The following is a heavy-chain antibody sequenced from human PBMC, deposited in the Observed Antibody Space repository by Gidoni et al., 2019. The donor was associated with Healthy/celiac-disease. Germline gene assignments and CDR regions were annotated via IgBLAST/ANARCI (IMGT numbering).Heavy chain of an antibody. CDR1: GFTFSSYS. CDR3: ARDIYRIAAAGTGYYGMDV. CDR2: ISSSSSTI. Sequence: EVQLVESGGGLVQPGGSLRLSCAASGFTFSSYSMNWVRQAPGKGLEWVSYISSSSSTIYYADSVKGRFTISRDNAKNSLYLQMNSLRAEDTAVYYCARDIYRIAAAGTGYYGMDVWGQGTTVTVSS. V-gene: IGHV3-48*01. D-gene: IGHD6-13*01. J-gene: IGHJ6*02.